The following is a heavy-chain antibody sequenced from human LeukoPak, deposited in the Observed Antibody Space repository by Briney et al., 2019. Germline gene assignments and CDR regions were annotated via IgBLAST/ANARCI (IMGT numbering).Heavy chain of an antibody. D-gene: IGHD5-24*01. Sequence: PSETLSLTCSVSGDSISSSSYYWGWIRQPPGKGLEWIGIIYYSESTYYNPSPKSRVTISVDTSKNQFSLKLSSVTAADTAVYFCARRRAASDEAFDIWGQGTMVTVSS. CDR1: GDSISSSSYY. V-gene: IGHV4-39*01. CDR2: IYYSEST. CDR3: ARRRAASDEAFDI. J-gene: IGHJ3*02.